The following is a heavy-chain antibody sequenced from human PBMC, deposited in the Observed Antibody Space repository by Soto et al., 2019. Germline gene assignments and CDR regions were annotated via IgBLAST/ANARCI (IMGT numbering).Heavy chain of an antibody. CDR2: IGSSGITR. CDR1: GFTFSSFT. V-gene: IGHV3-48*02. J-gene: IGHJ3*01. D-gene: IGHD6-19*01. Sequence: EVQLVESGGGLVQPGGSLRLSCAASGFTFSSFTMNWVRQAPGKGLEWVSYIGSSGITRYHADSVKGRFTVSRDNARNSLYRQMNSLSDEETALYYCARSVSSGYHRYRLGSNEAVDVWGQGKMVTVSP. CDR3: ARSVSSGYHRYRLGSNEAVDV.